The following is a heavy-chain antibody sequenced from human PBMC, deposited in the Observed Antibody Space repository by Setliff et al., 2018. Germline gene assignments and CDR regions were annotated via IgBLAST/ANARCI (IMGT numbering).Heavy chain of an antibody. CDR3: ARGRTIFGVVILYYFDY. Sequence: SETLSLTCAVYGGSFSGYYWSWIRQPPGKGLEWIGEINHSGSTNYNPSLKSRVTISVDTSKNQFSLKLSSVTAADTAVYYCARGRTIFGVVILYYFDYWGLGTLVTVSS. CDR1: GGSFSGYY. J-gene: IGHJ4*02. CDR2: INHSGST. D-gene: IGHD3-3*01. V-gene: IGHV4-34*01.